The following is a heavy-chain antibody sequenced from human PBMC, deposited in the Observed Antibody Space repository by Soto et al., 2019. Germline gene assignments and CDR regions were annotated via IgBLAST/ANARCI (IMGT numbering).Heavy chain of an antibody. Sequence: KPSETLSLTCAVYGGSFSGYYWSWIRQPPGKGLEWIGEINHSGSTNYNPSLKSRVTMSVDTSKNQFSLKLSSVTAADTAVYYCARGIRLLWCGEEEWRVWFDPWGQGTLVTVCS. J-gene: IGHJ5*02. V-gene: IGHV4-34*01. D-gene: IGHD3-10*01. CDR2: INHSGST. CDR1: GGSFSGYY. CDR3: ARGIRLLWCGEEEWRVWFDP.